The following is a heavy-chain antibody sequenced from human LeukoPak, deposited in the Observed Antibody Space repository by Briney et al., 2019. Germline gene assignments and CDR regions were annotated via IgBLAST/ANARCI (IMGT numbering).Heavy chain of an antibody. CDR3: AKLTTWNTHYPIDY. CDR1: GFTFSSYG. CDR2: ISYDGSNK. V-gene: IGHV3-30*18. D-gene: IGHD4-17*01. Sequence: GRSLRLSCAASGFTFSSYGMHWVRQAPGKGLEWVAVISYDGSNKYYADSVKGRFTISRDNSKNTLYLQMNSLRAEDTALYYCAKLTTWNTHYPIDYWGQGTLVTVSS. J-gene: IGHJ4*02.